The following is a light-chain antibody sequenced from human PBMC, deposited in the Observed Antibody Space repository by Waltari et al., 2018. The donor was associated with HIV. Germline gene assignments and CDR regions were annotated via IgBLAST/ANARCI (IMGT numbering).Light chain of an antibody. J-gene: IGKJ2*01. CDR3: QQYKKYPYT. V-gene: IGKV1-16*01. CDR2: TAS. CDR1: QTINNY. Sequence: DIQMTQSPSSLSASLGDRVTITCRASQTINNYLNWYQQKPGKAPSRLINTASTLQGGVPSRFGGGGSGTDFTLTISSRQSEDFATYYCQQYKKYPYTFGQGTKLEIK.